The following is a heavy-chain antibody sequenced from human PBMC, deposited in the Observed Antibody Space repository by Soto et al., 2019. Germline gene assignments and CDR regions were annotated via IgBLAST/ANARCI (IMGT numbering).Heavy chain of an antibody. CDR2: INHSGST. CDR3: ARDRNCSGGSCYSGVFWFDP. D-gene: IGHD2-15*01. CDR1: GGSFSGYY. Sequence: SQTLSLTCAVSGGSFSGYYWSWIRQPPGKGLEWIGEINHSGSTNYNPSLKSRVTISVDTAKNQFSLKLSSVTAADTAVYYCARDRNCSGGSCYSGVFWFDPWGQGTLVTVSS. J-gene: IGHJ5*02. V-gene: IGHV4-34*01.